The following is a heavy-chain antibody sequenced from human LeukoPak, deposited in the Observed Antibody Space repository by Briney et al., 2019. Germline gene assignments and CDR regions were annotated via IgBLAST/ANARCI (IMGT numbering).Heavy chain of an antibody. Sequence: ASVKVSCKASGYTFTGYNIHWVRHAPGQGLEWMGWINPNSGGTNYAQKFQGRVTMTRDTSINTAYMEVSRLRSDDTAVYYCARDRLAAAGSGGWGQGTLVTVFS. V-gene: IGHV1-2*02. CDR3: ARDRLAAAGSGG. J-gene: IGHJ4*02. CDR1: GYTFTGYN. CDR2: INPNSGGT. D-gene: IGHD6-13*01.